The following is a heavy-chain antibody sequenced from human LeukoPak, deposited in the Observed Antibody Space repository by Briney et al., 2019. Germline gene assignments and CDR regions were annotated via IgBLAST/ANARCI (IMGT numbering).Heavy chain of an antibody. CDR1: GYTFTGYW. J-gene: IGHJ4*02. D-gene: IGHD5-12*01. Sequence: GASVKVSCKAFGYTFTGYWMHWVRQAPGQGPEWMGVISPSGGSTIYAQKFKGRVTLTRDMSTSTDYLELSSLRSEDTAVYYCARGYDSDYWGQGTLVTVSS. CDR2: ISPSGGST. CDR3: ARGYDSDY. V-gene: IGHV1-46*01.